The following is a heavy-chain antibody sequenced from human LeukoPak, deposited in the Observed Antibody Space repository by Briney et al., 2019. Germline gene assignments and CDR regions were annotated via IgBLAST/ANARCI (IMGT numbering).Heavy chain of an antibody. D-gene: IGHD3-22*01. CDR2: ITANGSPI. J-gene: IGHJ3*02. V-gene: IGHV3-11*04. CDR3: ARAKYDTSGYYYSGFDI. Sequence: PGGSLRLSCAASGFTFSDYYMGWIRQAPGKGLEWVSYITANGSPIYYADSMKGRFTMSRDNAKKSLYLQMNSLRAEDTAVYYCARAKYDTSGYYYSGFDIWGQGTMVTVSS. CDR1: GFTFSDYY.